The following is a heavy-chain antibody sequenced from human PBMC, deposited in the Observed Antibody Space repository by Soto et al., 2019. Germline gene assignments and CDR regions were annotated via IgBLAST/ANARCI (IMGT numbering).Heavy chain of an antibody. CDR3: AKEGSGFGYHIHY. D-gene: IGHD5-12*01. J-gene: IGHJ4*02. CDR1: GFTFSSYA. CDR2: ISGSGGST. V-gene: IGHV3-23*01. Sequence: EVQLLESGGGLVQPGGSLRLSCAASGFTFSSYAMSWVRQAPGKGLEWVSAISGSGGSTYYADSVKGRFTISRDNSQKTLYLQMNSLRAEEKARYYCAKEGSGFGYHIHYWGQGTLVPGSS.